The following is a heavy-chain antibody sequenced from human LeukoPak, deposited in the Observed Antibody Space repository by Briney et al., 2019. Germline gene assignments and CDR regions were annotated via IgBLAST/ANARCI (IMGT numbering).Heavy chain of an antibody. V-gene: IGHV4-4*08. J-gene: IGHJ4*02. CDR3: AKVIYNTYTNNWRFDY. CDR2: ISSSGST. Sequence: SETLSLTCTVSGGSIGSYYWSWIRQPPGKGLEWIGYISSSGSTNYNPSLKSRVTISKDMSKNQISLKLSSVTAADTALYYCAKVIYNTYTNNWRFDYWGQGTLVTVSS. D-gene: IGHD1-1*01. CDR1: GGSIGSYY.